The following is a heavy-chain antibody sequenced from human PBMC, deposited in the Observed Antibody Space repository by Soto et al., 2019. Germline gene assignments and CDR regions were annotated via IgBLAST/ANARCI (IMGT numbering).Heavy chain of an antibody. Sequence: LRLSCAASGFTFSSYAMHWVRQAPGKGLEWVAVISFDGSKKYYADSVKGRFTVSRDDSKNTLYLQMNSLRAEDTAVYYCTRGSGSTYYYDMDVWGQGTTVTVSS. CDR1: GFTFSSYA. V-gene: IGHV3-30-3*01. CDR3: TRGSGSTYYYDMDV. D-gene: IGHD3-10*01. J-gene: IGHJ6*02. CDR2: ISFDGSKK.